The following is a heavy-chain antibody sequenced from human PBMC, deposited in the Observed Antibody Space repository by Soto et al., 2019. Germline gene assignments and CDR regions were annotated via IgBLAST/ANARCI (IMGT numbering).Heavy chain of an antibody. J-gene: IGHJ4*02. V-gene: IGHV3-53*02. CDR1: GFTVSSYY. CDR2: IYIGGST. CDR3: ARGRYYYDSSGYHSPFDY. Sequence: EVQLVETGGGLIQPGGSLRVSCAASGFTVSSYYMSWVRQAPGKGLEWVSVIYIGGSTYYADSVKGRFTVSRDNSKNMLSLQMNSLRAEDTAVYYCARGRYYYDSSGYHSPFDYWGQGTLVTVSS. D-gene: IGHD3-22*01.